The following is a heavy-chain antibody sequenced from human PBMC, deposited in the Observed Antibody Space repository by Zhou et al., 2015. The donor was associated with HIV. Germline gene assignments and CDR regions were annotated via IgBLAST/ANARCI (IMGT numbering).Heavy chain of an antibody. CDR3: ARVGTILGEDYFDY. CDR2: ISADNGHT. Sequence: QVQLVQSGAEVKKPGASVKVSCKTSGYTFSNYGITWVRQAPGQGLEWMGWISADNGHTNXAQKFQGRVTMTTDTSTSTAYMELRSLTSDDSAVYYCARVGTILGEDYFDYWGQGTLVTVSS. CDR1: GYTFSNYG. V-gene: IGHV1-18*01. D-gene: IGHD3-3*01. J-gene: IGHJ4*02.